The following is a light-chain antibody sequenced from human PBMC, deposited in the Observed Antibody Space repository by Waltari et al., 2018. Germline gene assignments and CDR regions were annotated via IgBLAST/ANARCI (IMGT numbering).Light chain of an antibody. CDR1: SGHSSYA. J-gene: IGLJ3*02. V-gene: IGLV4-69*01. Sequence: QLVLTQSPSASASLGASVKLTCTLSSGHSSYAIAWHQQQPEKGPRYLMKLNSDGSHSKGDGIPDRFSGSSSGAERYLTISSLQSEDEADYYCQTCGTGIHSVFGGGTKLTVL. CDR3: QTCGTGIHSV. CDR2: LNSDGSH.